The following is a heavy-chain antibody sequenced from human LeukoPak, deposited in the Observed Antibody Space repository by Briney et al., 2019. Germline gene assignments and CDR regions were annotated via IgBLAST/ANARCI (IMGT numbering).Heavy chain of an antibody. CDR1: GGSFSVYY. V-gene: IGHV4-34*01. Sequence: SETLSLTCAVYGGSFSVYYWSWIRQPPGKGLEWIGEINHSGSTNYNPSLKSRVTISVDTSKNQFSLKLSSVTAADTAVYYCARVFPHYDILTGFDYWGQGTLVTVSS. CDR2: INHSGST. D-gene: IGHD3-9*01. CDR3: ARVFPHYDILTGFDY. J-gene: IGHJ4*02.